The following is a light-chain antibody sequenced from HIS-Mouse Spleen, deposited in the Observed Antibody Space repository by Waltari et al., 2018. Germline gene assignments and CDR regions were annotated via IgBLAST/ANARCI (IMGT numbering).Light chain of an antibody. CDR1: QSISSW. J-gene: IGKJ3*01. V-gene: IGKV1-5*03. CDR2: KAS. CDR3: RQYNSYIFT. Sequence: DIQMTQSPSTLSASVGDRVTITCRASQSISSWLAWYQQKPGKAPKLLIYKASSLESGVPSRFSGSGSGTEFTLTISSLQPDDFATYYCRQYNSYIFTFGPGTKVDIK.